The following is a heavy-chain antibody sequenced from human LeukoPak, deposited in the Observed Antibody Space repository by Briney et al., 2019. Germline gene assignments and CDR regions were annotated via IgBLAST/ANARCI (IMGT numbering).Heavy chain of an antibody. Sequence: ASVEVSCKASGYTFTSYYMHWVRQAPGQGLEWMGIINPSGGSTSYAQKFQGRVTMTRDTSTSTVYMELSSLRSEDTAVYYCASSSWYYAFDIWGQGTMVTVSS. CDR2: INPSGGST. J-gene: IGHJ3*02. D-gene: IGHD6-13*01. V-gene: IGHV1-46*01. CDR3: ASSSWYYAFDI. CDR1: GYTFTSYY.